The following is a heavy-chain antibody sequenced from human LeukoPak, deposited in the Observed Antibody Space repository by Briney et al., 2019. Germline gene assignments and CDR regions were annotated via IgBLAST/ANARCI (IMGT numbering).Heavy chain of an antibody. CDR2: ISSSGSTI. D-gene: IGHD5-18*01. CDR1: GFTPSDYY. J-gene: IGHJ4*02. V-gene: IGHV3-11*04. CDR3: ARDTDTAMVPFDY. Sequence: PGGSLRLSCAASGFTPSDYYMSWIRQAPGKGLGWVSYISSSGSTIYYADSVKGRFTISRDNAKNSLYLQMNSLRAEDTAVYYCARDTDTAMVPFDYWGQGTLVTVSS.